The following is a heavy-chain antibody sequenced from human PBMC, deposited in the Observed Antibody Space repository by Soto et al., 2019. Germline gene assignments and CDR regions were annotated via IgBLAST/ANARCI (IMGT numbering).Heavy chain of an antibody. V-gene: IGHV3-11*01. J-gene: IGHJ2*01. CDR1: GFTFSDYY. CDR2: INMGGTTC. CDR3: AKENWYPDL. Sequence: QVQLVESGGGLVKPGGSLRLSCAASGFTFSDYYMTWIRQAPGKGLEWVSYINMGGTTCYYADSVKGRFTIPRDNAENSRFLQMNSLRVEDTSVYYCAKENWYPDLWGRGTLVTVSS.